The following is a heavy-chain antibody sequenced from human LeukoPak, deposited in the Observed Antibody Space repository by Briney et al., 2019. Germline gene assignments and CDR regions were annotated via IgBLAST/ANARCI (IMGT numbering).Heavy chain of an antibody. CDR1: GFTFSSYA. Sequence: GGSLRLSCAASGFTFSSYAMHWVRQAPGKGLEWVAVISYDGSNKYYADSVKGRFTISRDNAKNSLYLQMNSLRAEDTAVYYCAREDGYCSSTSCYKWFDPWGQGTLVTVSS. V-gene: IGHV3-30-3*01. CDR2: ISYDGSNK. CDR3: AREDGYCSSTSCYKWFDP. J-gene: IGHJ5*02. D-gene: IGHD2-2*02.